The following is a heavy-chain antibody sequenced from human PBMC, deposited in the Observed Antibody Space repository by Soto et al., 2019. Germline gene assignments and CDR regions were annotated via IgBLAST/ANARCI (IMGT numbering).Heavy chain of an antibody. CDR2: IYYSGNT. V-gene: IGHV4-59*08. Sequence: SETLSLTCTVSGGSISSYYWSWIRQPPGKGLEWIGYIYYSGNTNYNPSLKSRVTISVDTSKNQFSLKLTSVTAADTAVYYCARSSIAPRLFMYPFDSWGQGTLVTVSS. D-gene: IGHD6-6*01. CDR1: GGSISSYY. J-gene: IGHJ4*02. CDR3: ARSSIAPRLFMYPFDS.